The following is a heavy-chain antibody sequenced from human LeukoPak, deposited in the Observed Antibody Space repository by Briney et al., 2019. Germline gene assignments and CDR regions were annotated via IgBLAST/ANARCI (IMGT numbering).Heavy chain of an antibody. V-gene: IGHV4-39*01. CDR1: GGSISSSSYY. J-gene: IGHJ4*02. CDR2: IYYSGST. D-gene: IGHD5-24*01. CDR3: ARLRWLQFGY. Sequence: SETLSLTCTVSGGSISSSSYYWGWIRQPPGKGLEWIGSIYYSGSTYYNPSLKSRVTISVDTSKNQFSLKPSSVTAADTAVYYCARLRWLQFGYWGQGTLVTVSS.